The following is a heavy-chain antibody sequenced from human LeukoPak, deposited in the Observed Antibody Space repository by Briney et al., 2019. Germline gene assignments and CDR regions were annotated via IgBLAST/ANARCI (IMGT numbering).Heavy chain of an antibody. Sequence: PGGSLRLSCSASGFTFSSYAMHWVRQAPGKGLEYVSAISSNGINTYYADSVKGRFTISRDNSKGTLDLQMSSLRVEDTAVYYCARIGYCSGGSCYGIDYWGQGTLVTVSS. CDR1: GFTFSSYA. CDR3: ARIGYCSGGSCYGIDY. V-gene: IGHV3-64D*09. CDR2: ISSNGINT. J-gene: IGHJ4*02. D-gene: IGHD2-15*01.